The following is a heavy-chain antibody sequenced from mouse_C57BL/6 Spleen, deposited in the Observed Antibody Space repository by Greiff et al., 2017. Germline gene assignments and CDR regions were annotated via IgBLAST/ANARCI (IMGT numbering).Heavy chain of an antibody. V-gene: IGHV5-6*01. J-gene: IGHJ1*03. CDR2: ISSGGSYT. Sequence: EVQVVESGGDLVKPGGSLKLSCAASGFTFSSYGLSWVRQTPDKRLEWVATISSGGSYTYYPDSVKGRFTISRDNAKNTLYLQMSSLKSEDTAMYYCARHPLGSTYWYFDVWGTGTTVTVSS. D-gene: IGHD1-1*01. CDR3: ARHPLGSTYWYFDV. CDR1: GFTFSSYG.